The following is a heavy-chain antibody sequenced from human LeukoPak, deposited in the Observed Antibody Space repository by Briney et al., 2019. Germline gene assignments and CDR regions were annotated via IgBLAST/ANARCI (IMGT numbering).Heavy chain of an antibody. CDR1: GFTFSNYA. CDR2: FSGSGGTT. V-gene: IGHV3-23*01. CDR3: ANGNRCTSPNCLGYYYFYMDV. J-gene: IGHJ6*03. Sequence: PGGSLCLSCVASGFTFSNYAMNWVRQAPGRGLEWVSGFSGSGGTTYYADSVKGRFTISRDNSKNTLYLQMNSLRVEDTAVYYCANGNRCTSPNCLGYYYFYMDVWGKGTTVTVSS. D-gene: IGHD2-8*01.